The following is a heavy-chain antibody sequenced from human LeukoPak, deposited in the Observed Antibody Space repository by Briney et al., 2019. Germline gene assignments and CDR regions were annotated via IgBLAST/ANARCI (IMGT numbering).Heavy chain of an antibody. J-gene: IGHJ4*02. CDR2: ISSTSSYI. Sequence: GGSLRLSCAASGFNFSTYNMNWVRQAPGKGLEWVSSISSTSSYIYYADSLKGRFTISRDNSKNTLYLQMNSLRAEDTAVYYCALSSSWYGGFFDYWGQGTLVTVSS. CDR1: GFNFSTYN. V-gene: IGHV3-21*01. D-gene: IGHD6-13*01. CDR3: ALSSSWYGGFFDY.